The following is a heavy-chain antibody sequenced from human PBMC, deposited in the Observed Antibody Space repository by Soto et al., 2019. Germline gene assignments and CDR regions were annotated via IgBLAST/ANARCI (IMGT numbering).Heavy chain of an antibody. CDR2: IYSGGST. Sequence: GGSLRLSCAASGFTVSSNYMSWVRQAPGKGLEWVSVIYSGGSTYYADSVKGRFTISRDNSKNTLYLQMNSLRAEDTAVYYCARAAGDIDYGDLTYWGQGTLVTVSS. CDR1: GFTVSSNY. D-gene: IGHD4-17*01. V-gene: IGHV3-53*01. CDR3: ARAAGDIDYGDLTY. J-gene: IGHJ4*02.